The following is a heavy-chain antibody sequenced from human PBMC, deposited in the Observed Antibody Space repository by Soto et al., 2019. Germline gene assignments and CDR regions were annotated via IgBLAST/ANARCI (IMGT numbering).Heavy chain of an antibody. D-gene: IGHD5-12*01. CDR2: ILPLYGTA. Sequence: SVKGSWKAAGGTLSRVGGSWGRQAPGKGLEWMGGILPLYGTANHAQRFQGRVTISVDESTSTAYMELISLRSEETATYYFARDRSMDGYNSRSFDYWGQGTLVTVSS. CDR3: ARDRSMDGYNSRSFDY. J-gene: IGHJ4*02. CDR1: GGTLSRVG. V-gene: IGHV1-69*13.